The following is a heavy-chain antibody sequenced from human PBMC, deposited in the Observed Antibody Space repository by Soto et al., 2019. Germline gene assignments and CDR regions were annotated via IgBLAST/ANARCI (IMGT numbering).Heavy chain of an antibody. V-gene: IGHV4-59*01. D-gene: IGHD3-10*01. CDR2: IYYSGST. Sequence: SQTLSLTCTVSGGSISSYYWSWIRQPPGKGLEWIGYIYYSGSTNYNPSLKSRVTISVDTSKNQFSLKLSSVTAADTAVYYCARVGVGETYGYYYYYYMDVWGKGTTVTVSS. CDR1: GGSISSYY. CDR3: ARVGVGETYGYYYYYYMDV. J-gene: IGHJ6*03.